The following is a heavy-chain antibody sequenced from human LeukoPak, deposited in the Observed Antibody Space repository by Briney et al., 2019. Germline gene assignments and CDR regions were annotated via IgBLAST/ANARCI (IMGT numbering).Heavy chain of an antibody. Sequence: GGSLRLYCAASGFIVSANYMTWVRQAPGKGLEWVSSISSSSSYIYYADSVKGRFTISRDNAKNSLYLQMNSLRAEEDTAVYYCARDRRGVVTAIPAEYLQHWGQGTLVTVSS. CDR2: ISSSSSYI. CDR1: GFIVSANY. D-gene: IGHD2-21*02. J-gene: IGHJ1*01. V-gene: IGHV3-21*06. CDR3: ARDRRGVVTAIPAEYLQH.